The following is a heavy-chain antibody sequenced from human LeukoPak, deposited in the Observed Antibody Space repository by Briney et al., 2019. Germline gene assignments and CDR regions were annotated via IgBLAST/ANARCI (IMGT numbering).Heavy chain of an antibody. J-gene: IGHJ6*03. V-gene: IGHV4-59*11. CDR3: ARAIGSGYYYYYYYMDV. D-gene: IGHD3-10*01. CDR1: GRSNSSHY. Sequence: SETLSLTCTVSGRSNSSHYWSWTRQPPGKGLEGIGYIYYSGSTNYNPSLKSRVTISVDTSKNQFSLKLSSVTAADTAVYYCARAIGSGYYYYYYYMDVWGKGTTVTVSS. CDR2: IYYSGST.